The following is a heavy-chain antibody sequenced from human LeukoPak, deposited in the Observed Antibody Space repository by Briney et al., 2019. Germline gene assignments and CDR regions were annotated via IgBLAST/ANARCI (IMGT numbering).Heavy chain of an antibody. Sequence: ASVKVSCKASGGTFSSYAISWVRQAPGQGLEWMGGIIPIFGTANYAQKFQGRVTITADESTSTAYVELSSLRSEDTAVYYCASDIAAAGENGYYYYGMDVWGKGTTVTVSS. D-gene: IGHD6-13*01. CDR1: GGTFSSYA. J-gene: IGHJ6*04. CDR2: IIPIFGTA. CDR3: ASDIAAAGENGYYYYGMDV. V-gene: IGHV1-69*13.